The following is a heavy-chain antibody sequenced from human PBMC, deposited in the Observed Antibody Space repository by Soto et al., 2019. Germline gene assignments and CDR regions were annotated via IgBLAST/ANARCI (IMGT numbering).Heavy chain of an antibody. D-gene: IGHD6-13*01. Sequence: GGSLRLSCAASGITFSSYWMHWVRQAPGKGLVWVSRMNSDGSSTSYADSVKGRFTISRDNAKNTLYLQMNSLRAEDTALYYCAREYSSSRYFDYWGQGTLVTVSS. J-gene: IGHJ4*02. CDR1: GITFSSYW. CDR3: AREYSSSRYFDY. CDR2: MNSDGSST. V-gene: IGHV3-74*01.